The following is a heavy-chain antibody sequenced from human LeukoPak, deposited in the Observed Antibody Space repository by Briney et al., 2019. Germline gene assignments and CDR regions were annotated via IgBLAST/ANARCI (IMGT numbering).Heavy chain of an antibody. V-gene: IGHV1-46*01. D-gene: IGHD1-26*01. CDR1: GGTFSSYA. J-gene: IGHJ3*02. Sequence: ASVKVSCKASGGTFSSYAISWVRQAPGQGLEWMGIINPSGGSTSYAQNFQGRVTMTRDMSTSTVYMELSSLRSEDTAVYFCARDRGQHAFDIWGQGTMVTVSS. CDR2: INPSGGST. CDR3: ARDRGQHAFDI.